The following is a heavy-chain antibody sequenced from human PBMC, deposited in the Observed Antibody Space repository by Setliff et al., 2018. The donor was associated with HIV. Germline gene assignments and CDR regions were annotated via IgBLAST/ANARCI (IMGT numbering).Heavy chain of an antibody. J-gene: IGHJ3*02. CDR3: ARAGDYYDSRNYLTRGPTAFDI. CDR2: ISHSGKT. V-gene: IGHV4-59*11. Sequence: SETLSLTCTVSRGSISRHYWTWIRQPPGKGLEWIGYISHSGKTDYNSSLKNRVTLSVDTSNHQFSLKMTSVTAADTAVYYCARAGDYYDSRNYLTRGPTAFDIWGQGTMVT. D-gene: IGHD3-22*01. CDR1: RGSISRHY.